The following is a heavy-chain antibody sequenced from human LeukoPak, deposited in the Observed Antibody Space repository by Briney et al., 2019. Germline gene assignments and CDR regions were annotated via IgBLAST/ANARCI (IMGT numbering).Heavy chain of an antibody. V-gene: IGHV2-26*01. J-gene: IGHJ4*02. Sequence: SGPVLVKPTETLTLTCTVSGFSLSNARMGVSWIRQPPGKALEWLAHIFSNDEKSYSTSLKSRPTISKDTSKSQVVLTMTNMDPVDTATYYCARIRYGDYHYYFDYWGQGTLVTVSS. D-gene: IGHD4-17*01. CDR3: ARIRYGDYHYYFDY. CDR1: GFSLSNARMG. CDR2: IFSNDEK.